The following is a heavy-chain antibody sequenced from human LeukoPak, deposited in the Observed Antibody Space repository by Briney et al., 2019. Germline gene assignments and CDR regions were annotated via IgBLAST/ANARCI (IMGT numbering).Heavy chain of an antibody. V-gene: IGHV4-30-2*01. D-gene: IGHD2-15*01. CDR1: GGSISSGCYS. CDR2: IYRSGST. Sequence: PSQTLSLTCAASGGSISSGCYSWSWIPQPPGKGLEWIGYIYRSGSTYFNPALKSRVTISVDRFKNQFSLKLSSVTAADTAVYYCVRDQGHCSGGSCLNWFDHWGQGTLVTVSS. CDR3: VRDQGHCSGGSCLNWFDH. J-gene: IGHJ5*02.